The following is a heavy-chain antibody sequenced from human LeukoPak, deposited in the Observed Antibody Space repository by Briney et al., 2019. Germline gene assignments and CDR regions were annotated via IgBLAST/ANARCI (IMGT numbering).Heavy chain of an antibody. D-gene: IGHD3-22*01. CDR2: IWYGGSNK. CDR1: GFTFSSYG. J-gene: IGHJ4*02. Sequence: GRSLRLSCAASGFTFSSYGMHWVRQAPGKGLEWVAVIWYGGSNKYYADSVKGRFTISRDNSKNTLYLQMNSLRAEDTAVYYCAKDKGKSYYDSSGSLNFDYWGQGTLVTVSS. CDR3: AKDKGKSYYDSSGSLNFDY. V-gene: IGHV3-33*06.